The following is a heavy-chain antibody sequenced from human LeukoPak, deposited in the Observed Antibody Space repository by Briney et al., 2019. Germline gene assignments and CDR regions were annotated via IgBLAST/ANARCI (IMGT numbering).Heavy chain of an antibody. CDR1: GYTFTNYA. Sequence: RASVKVSCKASGYTFTNYAMHWVRQAPGQRLEWMGWINAGNGDTKYSQEFQGRVTITRGTSASTAYMELSSLRSEDIAVYYCAREGSYSYGSDYFDYWGQGTLVTVSS. J-gene: IGHJ4*02. CDR2: INAGNGDT. V-gene: IGHV1-3*03. CDR3: AREGSYSYGSDYFDY. D-gene: IGHD5-18*01.